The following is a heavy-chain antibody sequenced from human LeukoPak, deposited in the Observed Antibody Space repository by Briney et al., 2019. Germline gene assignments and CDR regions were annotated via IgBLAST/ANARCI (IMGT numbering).Heavy chain of an antibody. CDR1: GVTFSSYA. J-gene: IGHJ6*02. D-gene: IGHD2-15*01. CDR2: IKQDGSEK. CDR3: ARDRIHYYYGMDV. V-gene: IGHV3-7*01. Sequence: PGGSLRLSCAAAGVTFSSYAMSWVRQAPGKGLEWVANIKQDGSEKYYVDSVKGRFTISRDNAKNSLYLQMNSLRAEDTAVYYCARDRIHYYYGMDVWGQGTTVTVSS.